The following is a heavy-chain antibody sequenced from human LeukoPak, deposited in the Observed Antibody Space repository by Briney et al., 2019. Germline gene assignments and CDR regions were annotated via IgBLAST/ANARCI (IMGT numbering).Heavy chain of an antibody. V-gene: IGHV3-73*01. CDR3: TRHLLWVGYDAFDI. Sequence: GGSLRLSCAASGFTFSGSAMRWVRQASGKGLEWVGRIRSKANSYATAYAASVKGRFTISRDDSKNTAYLQMNSLKTEDTAVYYCTRHLLWVGYDAFDIWGQGTMVTVSS. D-gene: IGHD1-26*01. J-gene: IGHJ3*02. CDR1: GFTFSGSA. CDR2: IRSKANSYAT.